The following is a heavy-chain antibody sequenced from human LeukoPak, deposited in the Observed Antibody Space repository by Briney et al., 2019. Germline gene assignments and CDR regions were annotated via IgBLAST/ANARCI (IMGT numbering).Heavy chain of an antibody. CDR3: AKEAYYYDSSGLFDY. CDR1: GFTFDDYA. V-gene: IGHV3-9*01. CDR2: ISWNSGSI. D-gene: IGHD3-22*01. J-gene: IGHJ4*02. Sequence: GGSLRLSCAASGFTFDDYAMHWVRQAPGKGLEWVSGISWNSGSIGYADSVKGRFTISRDNAKNSLYLQMNSLRAEDTALYYRAKEAYYYDSSGLFDYWGQGTLVTVSS.